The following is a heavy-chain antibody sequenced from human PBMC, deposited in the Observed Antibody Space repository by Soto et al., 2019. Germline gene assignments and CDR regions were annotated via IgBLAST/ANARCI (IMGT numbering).Heavy chain of an antibody. CDR2: LIAMLGTP. D-gene: IGHD5-18*01. V-gene: IGHV1-69*13. CDR3: ARGAMANFDY. J-gene: IGHJ4*02. Sequence: EASVKVSCKASGGTFGSQGIAWVRQAPGQGLEWMGGLIAMLGTPTYAKKVQGRATISADESLTSSYLELRSLRSEDTGVYFCARGAMANFDYWGQGTVVTVSS. CDR1: GGTFGSQG.